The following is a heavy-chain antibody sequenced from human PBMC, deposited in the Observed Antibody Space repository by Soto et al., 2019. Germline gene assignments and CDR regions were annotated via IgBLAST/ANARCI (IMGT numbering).Heavy chain of an antibody. J-gene: IGHJ6*02. Sequence: SETMSLTCTVSGGSISSYYWSWIRQHPGKGLEWIGYIYYSGSTNYNPSLKSRVTISVDTSKNQFSLKLSSVTAADTAVYYCARRWFGEPSYYYYGMDVWGQGTTVTVSS. D-gene: IGHD3-10*01. CDR2: IYYSGST. V-gene: IGHV4-59*08. CDR3: ARRWFGEPSYYYYGMDV. CDR1: GGSISSYY.